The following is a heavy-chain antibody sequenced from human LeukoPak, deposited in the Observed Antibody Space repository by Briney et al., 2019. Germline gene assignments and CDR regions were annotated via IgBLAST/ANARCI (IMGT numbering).Heavy chain of an antibody. D-gene: IGHD3-22*01. CDR2: ISNSDSST. CDR1: AFTFSNYA. V-gene: IGHV3-23*01. CDR3: ASARGYYDSSGYYFDAFDI. Sequence: GGSLRLSCAASAFTFSNYAMSWVRQAPGKGLEWVSTISNSDSSTYYADSVKGRFTISRDNAKNTLYLQMNSLRAEDTAVYYCASARGYYDSSGYYFDAFDIWGQGTMVTVSS. J-gene: IGHJ3*02.